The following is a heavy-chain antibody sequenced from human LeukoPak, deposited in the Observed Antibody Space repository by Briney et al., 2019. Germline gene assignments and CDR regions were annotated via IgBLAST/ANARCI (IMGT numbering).Heavy chain of an antibody. CDR1: GFTFSTYE. V-gene: IGHV3-48*03. CDR2: ISSSGSTI. J-gene: IGHJ5*02. D-gene: IGHD6-25*01. Sequence: GGSLRLSCAASGFTFSTYEMNWVRQAPGKGLEWVSYISSSGSTINYADSVKGRFTISRDNAKNSLYLQMNSLRAEDTAVYYCVRDGLEYSAAFGHWFDPWGQGTLVTVSS. CDR3: VRDGLEYSAAFGHWFDP.